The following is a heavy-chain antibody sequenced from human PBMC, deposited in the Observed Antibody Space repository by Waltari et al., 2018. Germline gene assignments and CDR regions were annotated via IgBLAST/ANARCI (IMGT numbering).Heavy chain of an antibody. V-gene: IGHV3-49*04. Sequence: EVQLVESGGGLVQPGRSLRLSCTPSAFTFGDYAVSWVRQAPGKGLEWVGFINSEFYGGTTKYAASVKGRFIMSRDDSKNTAYLQMNSLKTEDTAMYYCTRGYCSSDSCYHSSWGQGTLVTVSS. CDR1: AFTFGDYA. CDR2: INSEFYGGTT. CDR3: TRGYCSSDSCYHSS. J-gene: IGHJ5*02. D-gene: IGHD2-2*01.